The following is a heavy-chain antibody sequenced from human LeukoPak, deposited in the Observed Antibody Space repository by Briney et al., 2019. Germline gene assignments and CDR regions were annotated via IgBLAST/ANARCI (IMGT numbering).Heavy chain of an antibody. CDR1: GFTFSDYG. D-gene: IGHD3-22*01. Sequence: PGGSLRLSCAASGFTFSDYGMHWVRQAPGKGLEWLALIEFDGNKKYYADSVKGRLTIFRDNSKNTLYLQLNSLSAEDTAVYYCAKDGSSAYYYYYYIDVWGKGTTVTISS. CDR2: IEFDGNKK. J-gene: IGHJ6*03. CDR3: AKDGSSAYYYYYYIDV. V-gene: IGHV3-30*02.